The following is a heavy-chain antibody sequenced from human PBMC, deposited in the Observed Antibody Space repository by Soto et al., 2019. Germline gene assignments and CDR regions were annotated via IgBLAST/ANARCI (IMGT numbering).Heavy chain of an antibody. CDR1: GFSFRTTW. D-gene: IGHD1-1*01. CDR2: LKSKSSGETT. J-gene: IGHJ6*02. Sequence: GGSLGLSCASSGFSFRTTWMAWFRQAPGNGLDWVGRLKSKSSGETTDYADPVKGRFTISRDDSKDTLYLRMNSLRAEDTAVYYCVREGYPAGVYGVDVWGQGTTVTVSS. CDR3: VREGYPAGVYGVDV. V-gene: IGHV3-15*05.